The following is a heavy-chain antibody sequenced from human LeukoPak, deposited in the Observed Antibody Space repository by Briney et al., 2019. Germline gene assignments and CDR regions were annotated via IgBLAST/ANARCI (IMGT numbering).Heavy chain of an antibody. CDR1: GYTFTGYY. CDR2: INPNSGGT. V-gene: IGHV1-2*02. J-gene: IGHJ4*02. Sequence: ASVKVSCKASGYTFTGYYMHWVRQAPGQELEWMGWINPNSGGTNYAQKFQGRVTMTRDTSISTAYMELSRLRSDDTAVYYCARDRAESSSWYAYFDYWGQGTLVTVSS. D-gene: IGHD6-13*01. CDR3: ARDRAESSSWYAYFDY.